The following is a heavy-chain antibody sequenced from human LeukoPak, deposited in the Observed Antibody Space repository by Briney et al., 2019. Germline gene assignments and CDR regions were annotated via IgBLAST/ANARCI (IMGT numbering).Heavy chain of an antibody. Sequence: SETLSLTCTVSGGSISSGSYYWSWIRQPAGKGLEWIGRIYTSGSTNYNPSLKSRVTISVDTSKNQFSLKLSSVTAADTAVYYCARETTYYYDSSGPTDAFDIWGQGTMVTVSS. CDR1: GGSISSGSYY. CDR2: IYTSGST. J-gene: IGHJ3*02. D-gene: IGHD3-22*01. V-gene: IGHV4-61*02. CDR3: ARETTYYYDSSGPTDAFDI.